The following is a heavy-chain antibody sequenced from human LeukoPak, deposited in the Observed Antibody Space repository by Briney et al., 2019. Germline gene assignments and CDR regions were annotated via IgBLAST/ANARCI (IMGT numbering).Heavy chain of an antibody. J-gene: IGHJ4*02. V-gene: IGHV5-51*01. CDR3: ARVVGAAPFDY. CDR2: IYPSDSHT. Sequence: PGESLKISCQGSGYSFSSYWIAWVLQMPGKSLEWMGVIYPSDSHTTYSPSFQGQVTISADKSINPAYLQWNSLQASDTAIYYCARVVGAAPFDYWGQGTLVTVSS. D-gene: IGHD2-2*01. CDR1: GYSFSSYW.